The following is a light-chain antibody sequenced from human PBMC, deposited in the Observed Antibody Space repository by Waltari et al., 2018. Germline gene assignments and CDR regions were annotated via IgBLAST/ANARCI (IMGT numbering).Light chain of an antibody. J-gene: IGKJ4*02. V-gene: IGKV1-5*03. CDR3: QHYDSYSTT. CDR2: KAS. CDR1: QSITRW. Sequence: DIQMTQSPSTLSASLGHRVTITCRARQSITRWLAWYQQKPGKAPKLLIYKASILESGVPSRFSGGGSGTEFTLTISSLQPDDFATYYCQHYDSYSTTFGRGTKVEIK.